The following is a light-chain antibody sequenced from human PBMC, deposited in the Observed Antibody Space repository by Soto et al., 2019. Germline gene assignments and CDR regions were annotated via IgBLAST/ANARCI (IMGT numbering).Light chain of an antibody. V-gene: IGLV1-47*01. CDR3: SAWGDSLNVL. CDR2: RSN. Sequence: QSVLTQPPSASGTPGQRVTISCSGTSSNIGSNFVYWYQQLPGTAPTLLIYRSNQRPSVVPDRFSGSKSGTSASLAISGLRSEDEADYYCSAWGDSLNVLFGGGTKLTVL. CDR1: SSNIGSNF. J-gene: IGLJ2*01.